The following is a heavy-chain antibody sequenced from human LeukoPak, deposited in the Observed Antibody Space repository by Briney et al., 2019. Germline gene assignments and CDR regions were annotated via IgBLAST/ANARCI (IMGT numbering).Heavy chain of an antibody. CDR3: ARVPAAAGPHFDY. D-gene: IGHD6-13*01. J-gene: IGHJ4*02. CDR1: RYSFTSYW. CDR2: IYPGDSDT. V-gene: IGHV5-51*01. Sequence: GESLKISCKGSRYSFTSYWIGWVRPMPGKGLEWMGIIYPGDSDTRYSPSFQGQVTISADKSISTAYLQWSSLKASDTAMYYCARVPAAAGPHFDYWGQGTLVTVSS.